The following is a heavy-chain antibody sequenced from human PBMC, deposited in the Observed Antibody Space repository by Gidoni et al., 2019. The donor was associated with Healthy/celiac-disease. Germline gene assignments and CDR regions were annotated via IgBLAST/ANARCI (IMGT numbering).Heavy chain of an antibody. Sequence: EVQLFESGGGLVQPGGSLRLSCAASGFTFSRYAMSWVRQAPGKGLEWVSASSGSGGSTYYADSVKGRFTISRDNSKNTLYLQMNSLRAEDTAVYYCAKDTLSSSSEFDYWGQGTLVTVSS. CDR2: SSGSGGST. CDR1: GFTFSRYA. V-gene: IGHV3-23*01. D-gene: IGHD6-13*01. J-gene: IGHJ4*02. CDR3: AKDTLSSSSEFDY.